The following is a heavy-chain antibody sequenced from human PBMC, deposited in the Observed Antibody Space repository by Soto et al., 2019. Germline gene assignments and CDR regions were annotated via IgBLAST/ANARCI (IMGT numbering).Heavy chain of an antibody. CDR2: IIPIFGTA. Sequence: QVQLVQSGAEVKKPGSSVQVSCKASGGTFSSYAFSWVRQAPGQGLEWMGGIIPIFGTADYAQKFQGRVTXTAXXXXXXAHMELXSLRSXXXXXXXCASWXKEAXXXGXYYYGMDVWGQGTTVTVSS. V-gene: IGHV1-69*12. J-gene: IGHJ6*02. CDR1: GGTFSSYA. D-gene: IGHD3-10*01. CDR3: ASWXKEAXXXGXYYYGMDV.